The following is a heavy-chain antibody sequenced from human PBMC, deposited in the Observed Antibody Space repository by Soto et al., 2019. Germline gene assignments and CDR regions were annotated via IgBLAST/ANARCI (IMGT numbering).Heavy chain of an antibody. J-gene: IGHJ4*02. CDR1: GYTFTIYG. CDR3: ARVDYYDSSGYYGY. D-gene: IGHD3-22*01. Sequence: QVQLVQSGAEVKKPGASVKVSCKASGYTFTIYGXSWVRQAPGQGLEWMGWISGYNGNTDYAQNLQDRVTLTTDASTSSVYMELRSLRSDDTAVYYCARVDYYDSSGYYGYWGQGTLITVSS. V-gene: IGHV1-18*04. CDR2: ISGYNGNT.